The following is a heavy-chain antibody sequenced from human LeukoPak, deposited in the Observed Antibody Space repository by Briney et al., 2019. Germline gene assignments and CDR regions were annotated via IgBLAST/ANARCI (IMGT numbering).Heavy chain of an antibody. Sequence: ASVKVSFKASGYTFTSQGMSWVRQAPGQGLEWMGWISAYNGNTNYAQKFQGRVTLTTDTSTSTVYMELRSLRSDDTAVYYCSREGPTGEFLGDYWGQGTLVTVSS. CDR3: SREGPTGEFLGDY. CDR1: GYTFTSQG. J-gene: IGHJ4*02. CDR2: ISAYNGNT. V-gene: IGHV1-18*01. D-gene: IGHD1-1*01.